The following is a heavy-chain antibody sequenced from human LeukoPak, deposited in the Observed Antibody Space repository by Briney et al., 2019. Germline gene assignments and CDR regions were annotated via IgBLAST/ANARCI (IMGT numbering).Heavy chain of an antibody. Sequence: GGSLRLSCAASGFTFDDYAMHWVRQAPGKGLEWVSGISWNSGSIGYADSVKGRFTISRDNAKNSLYLQMISLRAEDTALYYXXXXXXXXXXXXXXXGMDVWGQGTTVTVSS. CDR1: GFTFDDYA. V-gene: IGHV3-9*01. CDR2: ISWNSGSI. J-gene: IGHJ6*02. D-gene: IGHD3-10*01. CDR3: XXXXXXXXXXXXXXGMDV.